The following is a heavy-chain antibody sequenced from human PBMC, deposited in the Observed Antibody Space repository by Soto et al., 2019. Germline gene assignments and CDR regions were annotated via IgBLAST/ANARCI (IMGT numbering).Heavy chain of an antibody. J-gene: IGHJ4*02. CDR3: ARARTPFKYSFDY. CDR1: GFTFSSYW. CDR2: IKQDGSEK. V-gene: IGHV3-7*01. Sequence: EVQRVESGGGLVQPGGSLRLSCAASGFTFSSYWMSWVRQAPGKGLEWVANIKQDGSEKYYVDSVKGRFTISRDNAKNSLYLQMNSLRAEDTAVYYCARARTPFKYSFDYWGQGTLVTVSS.